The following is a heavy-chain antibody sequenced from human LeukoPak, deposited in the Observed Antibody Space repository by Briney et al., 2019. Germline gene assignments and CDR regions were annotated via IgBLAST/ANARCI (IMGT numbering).Heavy chain of an antibody. V-gene: IGHV3-21*01. J-gene: IGHJ4*02. D-gene: IGHD3-10*01. Sequence: GGSLRLSCAASGFTFSSYSMNWVRQTPGKGLEWVSSISSSSSYIYYADSLKGRFTISRDNAKNSLYLQMNSLRAEDTAVYYCARDASVRGASDYWGQGTLVTASS. CDR2: ISSSSSYI. CDR3: ARDASVRGASDY. CDR1: GFTFSSYS.